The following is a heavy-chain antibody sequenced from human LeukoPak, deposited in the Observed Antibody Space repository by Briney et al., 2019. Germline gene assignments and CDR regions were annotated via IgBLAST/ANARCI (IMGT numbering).Heavy chain of an antibody. D-gene: IGHD3-10*01. Sequence: SGTLSLTCAVSGGSIINSNWWSWIRQPPGKGLEWIGYIYYSGSTYYNPSLKSRVTISVDTSKNQFSLKLSSVTAADTAVYYCARVGLGDYYDYWGQGTLVTVSS. CDR2: IYYSGST. V-gene: IGHV4-30-4*01. CDR1: GGSIINSNW. CDR3: ARVGLGDYYDY. J-gene: IGHJ4*02.